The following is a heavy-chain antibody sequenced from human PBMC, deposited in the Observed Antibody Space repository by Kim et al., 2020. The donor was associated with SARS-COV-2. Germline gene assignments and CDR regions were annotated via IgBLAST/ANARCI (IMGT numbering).Heavy chain of an antibody. CDR3: ATGWDGSGTFDY. CDR2: FDPEDGEA. Sequence: ASVKVSCKVSGYTLTELSMHWVRQAPGKGLEWMGGFDPEDGEAIYAQKFQGRVTMTEDTSTDTAYMELSSLRSEDMAVYYCATGWDGSGTFDYWGQGTLVTVSS. J-gene: IGHJ4*02. V-gene: IGHV1-24*01. D-gene: IGHD3-10*01. CDR1: GYTLTELS.